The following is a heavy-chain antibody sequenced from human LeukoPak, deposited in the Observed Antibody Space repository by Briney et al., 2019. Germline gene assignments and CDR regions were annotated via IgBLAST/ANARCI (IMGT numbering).Heavy chain of an antibody. D-gene: IGHD4-17*01. CDR2: IYTSGST. CDR1: GGSFSGYY. V-gene: IGHV4-4*07. J-gene: IGHJ5*02. Sequence: SETQSLTCTVAGGSFSGYYWCWIRKPAKEGLEWIGRIYTSGSTKYNPSLKSGVSRSAEKPKNQFSLKLSTVTGANTPDHYCPKDDADYGDYVDLFVPWGQRTLVTVSS. CDR3: PKDDADYGDYVDLFVP.